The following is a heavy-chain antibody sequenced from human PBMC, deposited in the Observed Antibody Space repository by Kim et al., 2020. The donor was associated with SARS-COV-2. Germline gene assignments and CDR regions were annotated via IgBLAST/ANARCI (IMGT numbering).Heavy chain of an antibody. D-gene: IGHD3-22*01. CDR3: ASARAHYYDSSAYNY. V-gene: IGHV4-4*07. J-gene: IGHJ4*02. CDR1: GGSISSFY. CDR2: IYTSGST. Sequence: SETLSLTCTVSGGSISSFYWSWIRQPAGKGLEWIGRIYTSGSTNYNPSLKSRVTMSVDTSKNESSLKLSSVTAADTAVYYCASARAHYYDSSAYNYWGQGTLVTVSS.